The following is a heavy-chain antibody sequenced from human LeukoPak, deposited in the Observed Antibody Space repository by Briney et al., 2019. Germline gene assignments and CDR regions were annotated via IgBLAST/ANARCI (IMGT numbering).Heavy chain of an antibody. CDR1: GFTFSSYA. J-gene: IGHJ4*02. CDR2: ISGSGGST. CDR3: AKDLVVLMVYAMTSFDY. V-gene: IGHV3-23*01. D-gene: IGHD2-8*01. Sequence: GGSLRLSCAASGFTFSSYAMSWVRQAPGKGLEWVSAISGSGGSTYCADSVKGRFTISRDNSKNTLYLQMNSLRAEDTAVYYCAKDLVVLMVYAMTSFDYWGQGTLVTVSS.